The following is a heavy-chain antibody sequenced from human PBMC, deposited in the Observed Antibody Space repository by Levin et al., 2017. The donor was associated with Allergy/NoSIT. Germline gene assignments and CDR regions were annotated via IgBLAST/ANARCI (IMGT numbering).Heavy chain of an antibody. Sequence: GESLKISCKASGYTFTSYDINWVRQATGQGLEWMGWMNPNSGNTGYAQKFQGRVTMTRNTSISTAYMELSSLRSEDTAVYYCARAGYSSGWYLDWGQGTLVTVSS. V-gene: IGHV1-8*01. CDR1: GYTFTSYD. D-gene: IGHD6-19*01. CDR2: MNPNSGNT. J-gene: IGHJ4*02. CDR3: ARAGYSSGWYLD.